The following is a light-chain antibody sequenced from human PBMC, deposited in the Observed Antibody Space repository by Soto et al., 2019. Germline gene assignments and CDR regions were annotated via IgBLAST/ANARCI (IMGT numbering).Light chain of an antibody. Sequence: EIVMTQSPATLSVSPGERTTLSSRASQRFSSNLAWYQQKAGQAPRLPIYGASTRATGIPARFSGSGSGTEFTLTISSLQSEDFAVYYCQQYNNWPRTFGQGTKVEIK. V-gene: IGKV3-15*01. J-gene: IGKJ1*01. CDR3: QQYNNWPRT. CDR1: QRFSSN. CDR2: GAS.